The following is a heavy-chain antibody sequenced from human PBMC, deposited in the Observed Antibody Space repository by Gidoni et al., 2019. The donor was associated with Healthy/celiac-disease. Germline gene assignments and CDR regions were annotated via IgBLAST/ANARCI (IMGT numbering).Heavy chain of an antibody. J-gene: IGHJ4*02. D-gene: IGHD6-13*01. CDR3: ASLYSSSWYEGVGDY. V-gene: IGHV1-69*06. CDR2: IIPIFGTA. Sequence: QVQLVQSGAEVKKPGSSLKVSCKASGGTFSSYAISWVRQAPGQGLEWMGGIIPIFGTANYAQKFQGRVTITADKSTSTAYMELSSLRSEDTAVYYCASLYSSSWYEGVGDYWGQGTLVTVSS. CDR1: GGTFSSYA.